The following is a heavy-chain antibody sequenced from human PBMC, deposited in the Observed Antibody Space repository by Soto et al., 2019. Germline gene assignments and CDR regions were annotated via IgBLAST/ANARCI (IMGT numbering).Heavy chain of an antibody. V-gene: IGHV4-30-4*01. J-gene: IGHJ4*02. Sequence: SSETLSLTCTVSGDSISSDDYYWSWIRQPPGKGLQWIGYIYYSGSTSYNPSLKSRLTISLDTSKNQFSLRLSSLSAADTAVYYCARDRSNSPDYFDYWGQGTLVTVSS. CDR3: ARDRSNSPDYFDY. CDR2: IYYSGST. D-gene: IGHD6-6*01. CDR1: GDSISSDDYY.